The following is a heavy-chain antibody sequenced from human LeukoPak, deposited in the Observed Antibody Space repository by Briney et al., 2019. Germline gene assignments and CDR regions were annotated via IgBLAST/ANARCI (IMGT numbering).Heavy chain of an antibody. CDR3: ARGGYKPPKAFDI. Sequence: PPETLSLTCTVSGGSISSGGYYWSWIRQHPGKGLEWIGYIYYSGSTYYNPSLKSRVTISVDTSKNQFSLKLSSVTAADTAVYYCARGGYKPPKAFDIWGQGTMVTVSS. V-gene: IGHV4-31*03. CDR1: GGSISSGGYY. D-gene: IGHD5-24*01. CDR2: IYYSGST. J-gene: IGHJ3*02.